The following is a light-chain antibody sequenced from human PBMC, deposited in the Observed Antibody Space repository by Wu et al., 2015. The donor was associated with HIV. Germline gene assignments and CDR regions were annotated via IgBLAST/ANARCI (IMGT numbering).Light chain of an antibody. V-gene: IGKV3-20*01. CDR3: QQYGSSPPYT. CDR2: GAS. Sequence: EIVMTQSPATLSVSPGERATLSCRASQSISSNLAWYQQKPGQAPRLLIYGASSRATGIPDRFSGNGSGTDFTLTISRLEPEDFAVYYCQQYGSSPPYTFGQGTKLEIK. CDR1: QSISSN. J-gene: IGKJ2*01.